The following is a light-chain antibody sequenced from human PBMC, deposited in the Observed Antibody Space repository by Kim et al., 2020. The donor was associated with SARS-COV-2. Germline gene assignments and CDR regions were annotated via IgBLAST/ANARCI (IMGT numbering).Light chain of an antibody. V-gene: IGKV3-20*01. CDR2: GAS. CDR1: QSVSSIY. J-gene: IGKJ5*01. Sequence: EIVLTQSPGTLSLSPGERATLSCRASQSVSSIYLAWYQQKPGQAPRLLIYGASSRATGIQDRFSGSGSGTDFTLTISRLEPEDFAVYYCQQYGNSPFTFGQGTRLEIK. CDR3: QQYGNSPFT.